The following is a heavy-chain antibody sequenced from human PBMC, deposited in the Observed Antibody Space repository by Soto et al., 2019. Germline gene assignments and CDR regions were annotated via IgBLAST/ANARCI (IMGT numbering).Heavy chain of an antibody. V-gene: IGHV6-1*01. Sequence: PSQNLSLTCVISGDSVSSNSAAWNWIRQSPSRGLEWLGRIYYRSKWYSDYAASVESRITVNPDTSKSHFSLQLNSVTPEDTAVYYCARGEQYSGRIFDYWGQGTLVTVSS. CDR3: ARGEQYSGRIFDY. D-gene: IGHD1-26*01. CDR1: GDSVSSNSAA. J-gene: IGHJ4*02. CDR2: IYYRSKWYS.